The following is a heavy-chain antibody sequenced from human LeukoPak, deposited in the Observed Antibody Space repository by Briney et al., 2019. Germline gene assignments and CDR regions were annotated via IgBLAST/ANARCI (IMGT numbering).Heavy chain of an antibody. CDR1: GFTFSSYA. CDR2: ISGSGGST. J-gene: IGHJ4*02. V-gene: IGHV3-23*01. CDR3: AKDRGSYDSSGYYRYFDY. D-gene: IGHD3-22*01. Sequence: PGGSLRLSCAASGFTFSSYAMSWVRQAPGKGLEWVSAISGSGGSTYYADSVKGRFTTSRDNSKNTLYLQMNSLRAEDTAVYYCAKDRGSYDSSGYYRYFDYWGQGTLVTVSS.